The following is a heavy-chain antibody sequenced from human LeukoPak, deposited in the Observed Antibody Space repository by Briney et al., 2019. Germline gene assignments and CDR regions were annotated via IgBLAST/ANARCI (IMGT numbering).Heavy chain of an antibody. CDR3: ARDQAVPRAFDI. J-gene: IGHJ3*02. V-gene: IGHV1-3*01. Sequence: ASVKVSCKASGYTFTSYAMHWVRQAPGQRLEWMGWINAGNGNTKYSQKFQGRVTITRDTSASTAYMELSSLRSEDTAVYYRARDQAVPRAFDIWGQGTMVTVSS. CDR1: GYTFTSYA. D-gene: IGHD6-19*01. CDR2: INAGNGNT.